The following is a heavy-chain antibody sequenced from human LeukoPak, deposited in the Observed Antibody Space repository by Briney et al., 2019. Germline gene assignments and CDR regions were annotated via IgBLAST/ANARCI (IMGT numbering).Heavy chain of an antibody. Sequence: PSETLSLTCTVSGGSISSYYWSWIRQPPGKGLEWIGYIYYSGSTNYNPSLKSRVTISVDTSKNQFSLKLSSVTAADTAVYYCARLRVVAAPLGSYYYVMDVGAQGPTATVSS. D-gene: IGHD2-15*01. V-gene: IGHV4-59*08. CDR2: IYYSGST. J-gene: IGHJ6*02. CDR3: ARLRVVAAPLGSYYYVMDV. CDR1: GGSISSYY.